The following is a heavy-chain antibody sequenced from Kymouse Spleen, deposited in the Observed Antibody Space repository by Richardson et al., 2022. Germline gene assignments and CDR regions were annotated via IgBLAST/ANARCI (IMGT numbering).Heavy chain of an antibody. CDR2: IYYSGST. D-gene: IGHD3-10*01. CDR3: ASITMVRGVLDY. Sequence: QLQLQESGPGLVKPSETLSLTCTVSGGSISSSSYYWGWIRQPPGKGLEWIGSIYYSGSTYYNPSLKSRVTISVDTSKNQFSLKLSSVTAADTAVYYCASITMVRGVLDYWGQGTLVTVSS. J-gene: IGHJ4*02. V-gene: IGHV4-39*01. CDR1: GGSISSSSYY.